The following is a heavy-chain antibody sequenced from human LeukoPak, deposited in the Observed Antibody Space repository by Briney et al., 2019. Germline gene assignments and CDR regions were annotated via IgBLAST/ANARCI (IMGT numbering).Heavy chain of an antibody. CDR2: ISYDGSNK. CDR3: AREAEYDFWSGYYYYYYMDV. V-gene: IGHV3-30*04. CDR1: GFTFSSYA. Sequence: PGGSLRLSCAASGFTFSSYAMHWVRQAPGKGLEWVAVISYDGSNKYYADSVKGRFTISRDNSKNTLYLQMNSLRAEDTAVYYRAREAEYDFWSGYYYYYYMDVWGKGTTVTVSS. J-gene: IGHJ6*03. D-gene: IGHD3-3*01.